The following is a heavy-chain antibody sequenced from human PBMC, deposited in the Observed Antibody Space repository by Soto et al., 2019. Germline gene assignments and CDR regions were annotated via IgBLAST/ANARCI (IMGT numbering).Heavy chain of an antibody. D-gene: IGHD6-13*01. CDR2: INHSGST. CDR1: GGSFSGYY. Sequence: NPSETLSLTCAVYGGSFSGYYWSWIRQPPGKGLEWIGEINHSGSTNYNPSLKSRVTISVDTSKNQFSLKLSSVTAADTAVYYCARNSRLHYYYYYGMDVWGQGTTVTVSS. J-gene: IGHJ6*02. V-gene: IGHV4-34*01. CDR3: ARNSRLHYYYYYGMDV.